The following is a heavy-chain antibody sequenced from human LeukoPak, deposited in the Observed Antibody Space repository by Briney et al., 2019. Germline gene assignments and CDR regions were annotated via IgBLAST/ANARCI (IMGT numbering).Heavy chain of an antibody. CDR1: GFTFDDYA. CDR2: ISWNSGSI. V-gene: IGHV3-9*01. D-gene: IGHD2-15*01. J-gene: IGHJ6*02. Sequence: PGRSLRLSCAASGFTFDDYAMHWVRQAPGKGLEWVSGISWNSGSIGYADSVKGRFTISRDNAKNSLYLQMNSLRAEDTALYYCAKDIGYCSGGSCHWSPAPDYYYGMDVWGQGTTVTVSS. CDR3: AKDIGYCSGGSCHWSPAPDYYYGMDV.